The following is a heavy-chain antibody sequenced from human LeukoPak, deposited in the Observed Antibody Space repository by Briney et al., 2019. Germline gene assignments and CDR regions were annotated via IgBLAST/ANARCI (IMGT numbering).Heavy chain of an antibody. Sequence: ASVKVSCKASGYTFTGYYMHWVRQAPGQGLEWMGWINPNSGGTNYAQKFQGRVTMTRDTSISTAYMELSRLRSDDTAVYYCARYCSGGSCYALHNNDAFDIWGQGTMVTVSS. CDR3: ARYCSGGSCYALHNNDAFDI. CDR2: INPNSGGT. D-gene: IGHD2-15*01. CDR1: GYTFTGYY. V-gene: IGHV1-2*02. J-gene: IGHJ3*02.